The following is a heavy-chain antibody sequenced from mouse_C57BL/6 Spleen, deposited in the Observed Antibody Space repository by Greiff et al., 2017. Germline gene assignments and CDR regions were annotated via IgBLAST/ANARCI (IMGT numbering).Heavy chain of an antibody. J-gene: IGHJ2*01. CDR3: TRVGPVDY. Sequence: QVQLKESGAELVRPGASVTLSCKASGYTFTDYAMHWVKQTPVHGLEWIGAIDPETGGTAYNQKFKGKAILTADKSSSTAYMELRSLTSEDSAVYYVTRVGPVDYWGQGTTLTVSS. CDR1: GYTFTDYA. V-gene: IGHV1-15*01. CDR2: IDPETGGT.